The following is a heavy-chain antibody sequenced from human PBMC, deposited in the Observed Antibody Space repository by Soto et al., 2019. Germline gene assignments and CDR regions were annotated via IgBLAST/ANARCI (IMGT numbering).Heavy chain of an antibody. CDR2: ISGSGGST. V-gene: IGHV3-23*01. Sequence: GGSLKLSCAASGFTFSSYAMSWVRQAPGKGLALVSAISGSGGSTYYADSVKGRFTISRDNSKNTLYLQMNSLRAEDTSVYYCAKDPSHYYDSSGYASPRADYWGQGT. CDR1: GFTFSSYA. J-gene: IGHJ4*02. CDR3: AKDPSHYYDSSGYASPRADY. D-gene: IGHD3-22*01.